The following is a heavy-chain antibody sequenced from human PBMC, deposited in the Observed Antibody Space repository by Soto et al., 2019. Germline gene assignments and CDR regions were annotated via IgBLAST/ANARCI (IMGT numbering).Heavy chain of an antibody. Sequence: QVQLVQSGAEVKKPGSSVKVSCKASGGTFSSYSINWVRQAPGQGLEWMGEIIPIFGTANYAQKFQGRVTITADESTGPAYLGLGSLRSEDRPVYYCAGVGGRPPGGIDYWGQGTLVTVSS. CDR2: IIPIFGTA. CDR3: AGVGGRPPGGIDY. CDR1: GGTFSSYS. J-gene: IGHJ4*02. D-gene: IGHD2-15*01. V-gene: IGHV1-69*01.